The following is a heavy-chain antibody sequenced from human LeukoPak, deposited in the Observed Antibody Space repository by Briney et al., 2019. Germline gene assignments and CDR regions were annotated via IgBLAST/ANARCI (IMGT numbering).Heavy chain of an antibody. CDR3: ARDLFRLAVAGPADY. CDR2: ISAYNGNT. CDR1: GYTFTSYG. Sequence: GASVKVSCKASGYTFTSYGICWVRQAPGQGLEWMGWISAYNGNTNYAQKLQGRVTMTTDTSTSTAYMELRSLRSDDTAVYYCARDLFRLAVAGPADYWGQGTLVTVSS. D-gene: IGHD6-19*01. V-gene: IGHV1-18*01. J-gene: IGHJ4*02.